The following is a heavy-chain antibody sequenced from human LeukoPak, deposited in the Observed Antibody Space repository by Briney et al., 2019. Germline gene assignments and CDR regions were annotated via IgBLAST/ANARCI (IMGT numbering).Heavy chain of an antibody. J-gene: IGHJ4*02. CDR2: IYYSGST. CDR1: GGSISSGDYY. Sequence: SETLSLTCTVSGGSISSGDYYWGWIRQPPGKGLEWIGYIYYSGSTYYNPSLKSRVTISVDTSKNQFSLKLSSVTAADTAVYYCARKLLAYCGGDCYSEALDYWGQGTLVTVSS. CDR3: ARKLLAYCGGDCYSEALDY. V-gene: IGHV4-30-4*01. D-gene: IGHD2-21*02.